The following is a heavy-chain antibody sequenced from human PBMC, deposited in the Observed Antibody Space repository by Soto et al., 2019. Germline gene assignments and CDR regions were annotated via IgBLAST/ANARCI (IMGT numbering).Heavy chain of an antibody. CDR1: GYSINSGYY. CDR3: ARERSASTVTSSSADFDP. D-gene: IGHD4-4*01. Sequence: PSETLSLTCGVSGYSINSGYYWAWIRQPPGKGLEWIGTINHSGTYYSPSLESQVTISVDTSKNQFSLRLRSVTAADTAVYYCARERSASTVTSSSADFDPWGQGTLVTVSS. CDR2: INHSGT. V-gene: IGHV4-38-2*02. J-gene: IGHJ5*02.